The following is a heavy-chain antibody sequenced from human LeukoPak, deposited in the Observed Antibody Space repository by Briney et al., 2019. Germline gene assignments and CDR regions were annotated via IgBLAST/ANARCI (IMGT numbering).Heavy chain of an antibody. J-gene: IGHJ4*02. CDR2: IYHSGST. V-gene: IGHV4-59*12. D-gene: IGHD1-14*01. CDR3: ARTDRTTPVPYY. CDR1: GGSISSYY. Sequence: SETLSLTCTVSGGSISSYYWSWIRQPPGKGLEWIGEIYHSGSTNYNPSLKCRVTISVDKSKNQFSLKLSSVTAADTAVYYCARTDRTTPVPYYWGQGTLVTVSS.